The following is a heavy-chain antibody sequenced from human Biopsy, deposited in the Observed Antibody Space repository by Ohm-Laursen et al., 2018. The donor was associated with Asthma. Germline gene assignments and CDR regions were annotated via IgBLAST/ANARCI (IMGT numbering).Heavy chain of an antibody. J-gene: IGHJ6*02. Sequence: ASVKVSCKTSGYAFNSAGITWVRQAPGQGLEWMGWISVYNGNTKVAQKLQDRVTMITDTSTSTAYMELRSLGSDDTAVYFCARAVDYSHYYGIDVWGQGTTVTVS. CDR1: GYAFNSAG. D-gene: IGHD3-10*01. V-gene: IGHV1-18*01. CDR2: ISVYNGNT. CDR3: ARAVDYSHYYGIDV.